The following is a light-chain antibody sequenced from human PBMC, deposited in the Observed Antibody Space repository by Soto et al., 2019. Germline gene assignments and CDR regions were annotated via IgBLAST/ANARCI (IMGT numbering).Light chain of an antibody. CDR3: RSYTSSDTKV. Sequence: QSALTQPASVSGSPGQSITISCTGTSSDVGAYNYVSWYQQEPGKAPKLMIHDVSNRPSGVSNRFSGSKSGNTASLTISVLQAEDEADYYCRSYTSSDTKVFGTGTKVTVL. J-gene: IGLJ1*01. CDR1: SSDVGAYNY. CDR2: DVS. V-gene: IGLV2-14*03.